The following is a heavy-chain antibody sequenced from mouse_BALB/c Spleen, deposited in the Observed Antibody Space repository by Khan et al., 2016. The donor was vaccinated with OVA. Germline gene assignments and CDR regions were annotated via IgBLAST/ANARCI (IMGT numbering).Heavy chain of an antibody. J-gene: IGHJ2*01. CDR2: IWAGGST. V-gene: IGHV2-9*02. CDR3: ARNRESDYFDY. CDR1: GFSLTNCG. Sequence: QVQLKESGPGLVAPSQSLSITCTVSGFSLTNCGVHWVRQPPGKGLEWLGIIWAGGSTNYNSALMSRLSISKDNSRSQVFLKMNSLQTDDTAMYFCARNRESDYFDYWGQGTTLTVSS.